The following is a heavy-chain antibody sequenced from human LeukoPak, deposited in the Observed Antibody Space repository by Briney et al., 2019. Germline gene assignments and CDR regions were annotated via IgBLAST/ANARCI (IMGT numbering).Heavy chain of an antibody. J-gene: IGHJ4*02. D-gene: IGHD4-23*01. CDR1: GFTFDNYA. V-gene: IGHV3-9*01. Sequence: PGGSLRLSCAASGFTFDNYAMHWVRQAPGKGLEWVSGISWNSGSIGYADSVKGRFTISRDNAKNSLYLQMNSLRAEDTAVYYCARDYATVGIRGYFDYWGQGTLVTVSS. CDR2: ISWNSGSI. CDR3: ARDYATVGIRGYFDY.